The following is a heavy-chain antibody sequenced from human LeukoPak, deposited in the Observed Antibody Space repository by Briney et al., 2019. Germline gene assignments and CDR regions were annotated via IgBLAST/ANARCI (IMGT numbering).Heavy chain of an antibody. CDR3: ARDIQLWYKDYYYYYGMDV. Sequence: ASVKVSCKASGYTFTGYYMHWVRQAPGQGLEWMGWINPNSGGTNSAQKFQGRVTMTRDTSISTAYMELSRLRSDDTAVYYCARDIQLWYKDYYYYYGMDVWGQGTTVTVSS. CDR2: INPNSGGT. J-gene: IGHJ6*02. CDR1: GYTFTGYY. V-gene: IGHV1-2*02. D-gene: IGHD5-18*01.